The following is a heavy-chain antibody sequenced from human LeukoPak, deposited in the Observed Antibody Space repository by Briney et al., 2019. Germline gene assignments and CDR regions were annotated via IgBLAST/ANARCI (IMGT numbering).Heavy chain of an antibody. V-gene: IGHV4-39*01. CDR1: GGSITSSGYY. CDR2: FYYSGIT. CDR3: ASHHSGACPSDPFDI. D-gene: IGHD2-15*01. Sequence: PSETLSLTCTVSGGSITSSGYYWDWIRQPTGKELEWIGNFYYSGITYYNPSLRSRVTISADTSKNQFSLKLSSVTAADTAVYYCASHHSGACPSDPFDIWGHGTMVTVSS. J-gene: IGHJ3*02.